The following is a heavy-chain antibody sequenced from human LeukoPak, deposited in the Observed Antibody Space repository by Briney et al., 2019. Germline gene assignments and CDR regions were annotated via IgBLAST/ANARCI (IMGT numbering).Heavy chain of an antibody. D-gene: IGHD6-6*01. CDR2: INPSGGST. CDR1: GYTFNRHY. J-gene: IGHJ4*02. Sequence: LLKDHCKASGYTFNRHYLHWMRQHPRQEHQWMGIINPSGGSTSYAQKFQGRVTMTRDTSTSTVYMELSRLRSEDPAVYYCARHYSSSYGGTTYWGQGTLVTVSS. CDR3: ARHYSSSYGGTTY. V-gene: IGHV1-46*02.